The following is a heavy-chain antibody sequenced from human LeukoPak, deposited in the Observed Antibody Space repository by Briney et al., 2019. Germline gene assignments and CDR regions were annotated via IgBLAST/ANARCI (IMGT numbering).Heavy chain of an antibody. CDR2: INPNSGGT. J-gene: IGHJ6*03. D-gene: IGHD2-2*01. Sequence: ASVKVSCKASGYTFTRYYMHWVRQAPGQGLEWMGWINPNSGGTNYAQKFQGRVTMTRDTSISTAYMELSRLRSDDTAVYYCARGYCSSTSCYYYYYYMDVWGKGTTVTISS. V-gene: IGHV1-2*02. CDR1: GYTFTRYY. CDR3: ARGYCSSTSCYYYYYYMDV.